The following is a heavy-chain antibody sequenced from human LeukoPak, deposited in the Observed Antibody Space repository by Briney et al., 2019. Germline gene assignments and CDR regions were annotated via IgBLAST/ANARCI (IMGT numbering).Heavy chain of an antibody. CDR2: ISSGGGTT. V-gene: IGHV3-23*01. J-gene: IGHJ4*02. CDR1: GFTFSSHA. D-gene: IGHD3-10*01. Sequence: PGGSLRLSCAASGFTFSSHAMSWVRQAPGKGLEWVLRISSGGGTTDYADSVKGRFTISRDTSKNTLYLQMNSLRAEDTAVYYCAKDRSGSGYFDYWGQGTLVTVSS. CDR3: AKDRSGSGYFDY.